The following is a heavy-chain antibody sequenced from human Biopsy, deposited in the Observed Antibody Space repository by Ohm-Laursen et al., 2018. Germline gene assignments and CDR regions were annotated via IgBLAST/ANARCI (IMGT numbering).Heavy chain of an antibody. CDR1: GFTFSASA. J-gene: IGHJ4*02. D-gene: IGHD3-10*01. V-gene: IGHV3-73*01. CDR2: IRGKAKSYAT. CDR3: TLEGAGFDN. Sequence: SLRLSCAASGFTFSASAVHWVRQASGKGLEWVGRIRGKAKSYATAYAASVTGRFTTSRDDSKNTTYLQMNSLKTEDTAVYYCTLEGAGFDNWGQGTLVAVSS.